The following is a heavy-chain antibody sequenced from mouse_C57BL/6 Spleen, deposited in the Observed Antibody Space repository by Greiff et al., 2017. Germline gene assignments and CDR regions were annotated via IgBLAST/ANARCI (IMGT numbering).Heavy chain of an antibody. CDR2: IDPSDSET. J-gene: IGHJ2*01. Sequence: QVQLQQPGAELVRPGSSVKLSCKASGYTFTSYWMHWVKQRPIQGLEWIGNIDPSDSETHYNQKFKDKATLTVDKSSSTAYMQLSSLTSEDSAVYCCAFYYGSSFGYFGSWGPGATLSVSS. V-gene: IGHV1-52*01. CDR3: AFYYGSSFGYFGS. D-gene: IGHD1-1*01. CDR1: GYTFTSYW.